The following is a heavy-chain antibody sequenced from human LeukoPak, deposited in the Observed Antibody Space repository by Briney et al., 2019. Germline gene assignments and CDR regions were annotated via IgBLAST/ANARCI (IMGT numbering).Heavy chain of an antibody. D-gene: IGHD3-10*01. CDR3: AREAYGSGSYWSPNWFDP. CDR2: IKQDGSEK. CDR1: GFTFSSYW. V-gene: IGHV3-7*03. J-gene: IGHJ5*02. Sequence: GGSLRLSCAASGFTFSSYWMSWVRQAPGKGLEWAANIKQDGSEKYYVDSVKGRFTISRDNAKNSLYLQMNSLRAEDTAVYYCAREAYGSGSYWSPNWFDPWGQGTLVTVSS.